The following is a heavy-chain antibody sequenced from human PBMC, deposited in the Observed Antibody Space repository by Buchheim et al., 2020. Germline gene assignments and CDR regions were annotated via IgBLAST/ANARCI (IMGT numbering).Heavy chain of an antibody. J-gene: IGHJ4*02. CDR3: ARTGFTMIAEELYYFDY. CDR1: GGSFSGYY. CDR2: INHSGST. Sequence: QVQLQQWGAGLLKPSETLSLTCAVYGGSFSGYYWSWIRQPPGKGLEWIGEINHSGSTNYNPSLKMRVTISVDTSTNQFSLKLSSVTAADTAVYYCARTGFTMIAEELYYFDYWGQGTL. D-gene: IGHD3-22*01. V-gene: IGHV4-34*01.